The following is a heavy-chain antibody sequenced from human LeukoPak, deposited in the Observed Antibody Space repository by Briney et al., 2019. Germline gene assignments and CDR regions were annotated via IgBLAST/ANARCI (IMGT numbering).Heavy chain of an antibody. CDR2: IYTSGST. V-gene: IGHV4-61*02. CDR3: AREIAYDFWSGYLHRSDY. D-gene: IGHD3-3*01. Sequence: SETLSLTCTVSGGSISSGSYYWSWIRQPAGKGLEWIGRIYTSGSTNYNPSLKSRVTISVDTSKNQFSLKLSSVTAADTAVYYCAREIAYDFWSGYLHRSDYWGQGTLVTVSS. J-gene: IGHJ4*02. CDR1: GGSISSGSYY.